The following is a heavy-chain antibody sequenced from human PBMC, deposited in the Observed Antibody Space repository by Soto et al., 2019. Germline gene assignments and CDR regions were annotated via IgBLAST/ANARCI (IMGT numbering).Heavy chain of an antibody. CDR3: AREPYHYDSSGYYDY. CDR2: IHHSGSN. J-gene: IGHJ4*02. Sequence: SETLSLTCTVSGGSTTSGGYYWNWILQPPGKGLEWIAYIHHSGSNYHNPSLKSRVIISVDTSKNQVSLKLSSVTAADTAVYYCAREPYHYDSSGYYDYWGQGTLVTVSS. D-gene: IGHD3-22*01. V-gene: IGHV4-31*03. CDR1: GGSTTSGGYY.